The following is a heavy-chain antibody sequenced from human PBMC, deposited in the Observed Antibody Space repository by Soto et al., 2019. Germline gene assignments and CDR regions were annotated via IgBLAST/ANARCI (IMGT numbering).Heavy chain of an antibody. CDR3: ATRKRGFQYYYDSSGYAPGTGYYFDY. CDR2: IIPIFGTA. J-gene: IGHJ4*02. D-gene: IGHD3-22*01. V-gene: IGHV1-69*13. Sequence: SVKVSCKASGGTFSSYAISWVRQAPGQGLEWMGGIIPIFGTANYAQKFQGRVTITADESTSTAYMELSSLRSEDTAVYYCATRKRGFQYYYDSSGYAPGTGYYFDYWGQGTLVTVSS. CDR1: GGTFSSYA.